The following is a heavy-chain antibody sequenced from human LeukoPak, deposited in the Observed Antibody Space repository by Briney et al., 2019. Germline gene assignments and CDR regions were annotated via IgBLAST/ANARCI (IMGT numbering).Heavy chain of an antibody. V-gene: IGHV4-39*07. CDR3: AMVRGVIFDY. CDR1: GGSISSSSYY. J-gene: IGHJ4*02. Sequence: SETLSLTCTVSGGSISSSSYYWGWIRQPPGKGLEWIGSIYYSGSTYYNPSLKSRVTISVDTSKNQFSLKLSSVTAEDTAVYYCAMVRGVIFDYWGQGTLVTVSS. CDR2: IYYSGST. D-gene: IGHD3-10*01.